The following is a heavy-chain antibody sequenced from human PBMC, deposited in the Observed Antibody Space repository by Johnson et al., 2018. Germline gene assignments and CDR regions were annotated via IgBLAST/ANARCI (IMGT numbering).Heavy chain of an antibody. J-gene: IGHJ6*02. V-gene: IGHV3-30*18. CDR2: ISYDGSNK. D-gene: IGHD2-2*01. CDR3: AKEGGPAANSPSDYYYYYGMYV. Sequence: QVQLVQSGGGVVQPGRSLRLSCAASGFTFSSYGMHWVRQAPGKGLEWVAVISYDGSNKYYADSVKGRFTISRDNSKNTLYLQMNSLRAADTAVYYCAKEGGPAANSPSDYYYYYGMYVWGQGTTVTVSS. CDR1: GFTFSSYG.